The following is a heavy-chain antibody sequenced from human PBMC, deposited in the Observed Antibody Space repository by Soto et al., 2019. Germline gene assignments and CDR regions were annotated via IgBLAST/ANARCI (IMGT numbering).Heavy chain of an antibody. Sequence: QLQLQESGPGLVKPSETLSLTCTVSGGSISSSNCYWGWIRQPPGKGLEWIGSIYYSGSTYYNPSLKSRVTISVDASKNRFSLKLSSVTASDTAVYYCASHPYSAPYIVLAPSSVVLHAFNIWGQGTMVAVSS. J-gene: IGHJ3*02. CDR1: GGSISSSNCY. D-gene: IGHD2-2*01. CDR2: IYYSGST. CDR3: ASHPYSAPYIVLAPSSVVLHAFNI. V-gene: IGHV4-39*01.